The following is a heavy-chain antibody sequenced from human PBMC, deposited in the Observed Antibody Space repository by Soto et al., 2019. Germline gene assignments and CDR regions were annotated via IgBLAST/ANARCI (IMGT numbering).Heavy chain of an antibody. Sequence: GGSLRLSCAASGFTVSSNYMSWVRQAPGKGLEWVSVIYSGGSTYYADSVKGRFTISRDNSKNTLYLQMNSLRAEDTAVYYCARDSLLWFGELGAFDIWGQGTMVTVSS. CDR1: GFTVSSNY. CDR2: IYSGGST. V-gene: IGHV3-66*01. J-gene: IGHJ3*02. D-gene: IGHD3-10*01. CDR3: ARDSLLWFGELGAFDI.